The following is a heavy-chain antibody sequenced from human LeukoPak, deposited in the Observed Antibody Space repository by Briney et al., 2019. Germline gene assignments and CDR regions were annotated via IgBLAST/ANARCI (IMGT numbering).Heavy chain of an antibody. CDR2: IYYSGST. Sequence: SETLSLTCTVSGGSISSSSYYRGWIRQPPGKGLEWIGSIYYSGSTYYNPSLKSRVTISVDTSKNQFSLKLSSVTAADTAVYYCARRSYGDYYDSSGYYPLFDYWGQGTLVTVSS. V-gene: IGHV4-39*01. CDR1: GGSISSSSYY. D-gene: IGHD3-22*01. CDR3: ARRSYGDYYDSSGYYPLFDY. J-gene: IGHJ4*02.